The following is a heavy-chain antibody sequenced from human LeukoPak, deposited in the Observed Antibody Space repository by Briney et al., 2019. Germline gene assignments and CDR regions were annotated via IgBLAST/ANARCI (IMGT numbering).Heavy chain of an antibody. CDR3: ARESWDTMVRGAVFDQ. Sequence: PSETLSLTCTVSGGPISSYYWPWIRQPPGKGLEWIGYIYHSGFTNYNPSLKNRITISVDTSRNQFSLKLSSVSAADTAVYYCARESWDTMVRGAVFDQWGQGTLVTVSS. CDR2: IYHSGFT. J-gene: IGHJ4*02. V-gene: IGHV4-59*01. CDR1: GGPISSYY. D-gene: IGHD3-10*01.